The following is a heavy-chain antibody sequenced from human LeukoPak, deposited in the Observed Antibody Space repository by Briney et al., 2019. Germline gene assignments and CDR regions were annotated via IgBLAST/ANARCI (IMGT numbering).Heavy chain of an antibody. CDR2: IYHSGST. D-gene: IGHD6-19*01. Sequence: PSETLSLTCAVSGYSISSGYYWGWIRQPPGKGLEWIGSIYHSGSTYYNPSLKSRVTISVDTSKNQFSLKLSSVTAADTAVYYCATPKGAVAGNFDYWGQGTLVTVSS. CDR1: GYSISSGYY. V-gene: IGHV4-38-2*01. J-gene: IGHJ4*02. CDR3: ATPKGAVAGNFDY.